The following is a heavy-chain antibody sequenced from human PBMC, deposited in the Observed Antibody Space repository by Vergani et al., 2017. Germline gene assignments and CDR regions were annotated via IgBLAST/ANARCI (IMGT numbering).Heavy chain of an antibody. Sequence: QVQLQESGPGLVKPSETLSLTCTVSGYSISSGYYWGWIRQPPGKGLEWIGSIYHSGSTYYNPSLKSRVTISVDTSKNQFSLKLSSVTAADTAGYYCARVPGGILWFGELLHNDYWGQGTLVTVSS. V-gene: IGHV4-38-2*02. CDR2: IYHSGST. CDR3: ARVPGGILWFGELLHNDY. CDR1: GYSISSGYY. D-gene: IGHD3-10*01. J-gene: IGHJ4*02.